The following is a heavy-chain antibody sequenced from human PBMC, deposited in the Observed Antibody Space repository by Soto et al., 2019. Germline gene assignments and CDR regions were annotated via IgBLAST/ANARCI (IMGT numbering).Heavy chain of an antibody. CDR2: MSADGSEK. V-gene: IGHV3-30*18. J-gene: IGHJ6*02. D-gene: IGHD1-26*01. CDR3: AKDRGSGSYSYGMDV. CDR1: GFNLRIYG. Sequence: QVQLVESGGGVVQPGRSLRLSCAVSGFNLRIYGVHWVRQPPGKGLGWVAVMSADGSEKYYADSVKGRLTISRDNSKNTVYLEMNSLRPEDTAVYYCAKDRGSGSYSYGMDVWGQGTTVTVSS.